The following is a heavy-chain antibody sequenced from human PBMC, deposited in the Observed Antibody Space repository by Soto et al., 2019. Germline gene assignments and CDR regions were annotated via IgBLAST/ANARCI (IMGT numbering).Heavy chain of an antibody. CDR1: GGSFSGYY. D-gene: IGHD3-9*01. Sequence: PSETLSLTCAVYGGSFSGYYWSWIRQPPGKGLEWIGEINHSGSTNYNPSLKSRVTISVDTSKNQFSLKLSSVTAADTAVYYCARWVYDILTGNEYYFDYWGQGTLVTVSS. CDR2: INHSGST. J-gene: IGHJ4*02. V-gene: IGHV4-34*01. CDR3: ARWVYDILTGNEYYFDY.